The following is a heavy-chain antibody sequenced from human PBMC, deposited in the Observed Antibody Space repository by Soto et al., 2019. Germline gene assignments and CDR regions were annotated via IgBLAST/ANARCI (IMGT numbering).Heavy chain of an antibody. V-gene: IGHV1-18*01. CDR1: GYTFTSYG. CDR2: ISAYNGNT. Sequence: ASVKVSCKASGYTFTSYGISWVRQAPGQGLEWMGWISAYNGNTNYAQKLQGRVTMTTDTSTSTACMELRSLRSDDTAVFYCARAGDFWSGYYVGFDPWGQGTLVTVSS. D-gene: IGHD3-3*01. J-gene: IGHJ5*02. CDR3: ARAGDFWSGYYVGFDP.